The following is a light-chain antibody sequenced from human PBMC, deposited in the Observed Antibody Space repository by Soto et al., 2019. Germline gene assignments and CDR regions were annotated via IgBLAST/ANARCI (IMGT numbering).Light chain of an antibody. Sequence: EIVLTQSPGTLSLSLGERATLSCRASQSVSSSYLAWYQQKPGQAPRLLIYDASSRATGIPDRFSGSGSGTDFTLTISRLEPEDFPVYYCQQYGSSRPFGQGTKVEIK. CDR2: DAS. CDR3: QQYGSSRP. CDR1: QSVSSSY. J-gene: IGKJ1*01. V-gene: IGKV3-20*01.